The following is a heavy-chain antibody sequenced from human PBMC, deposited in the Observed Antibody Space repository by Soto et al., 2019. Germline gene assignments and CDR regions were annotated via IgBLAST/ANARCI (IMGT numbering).Heavy chain of an antibody. CDR2: ISSSISYI. D-gene: IGHD5-12*01. CDR1: GFNFSSYS. CDR3: ARDDEVDIISSPYNWFDP. J-gene: IGHJ5*02. Sequence: GGSLRLSCAASGFNFSSYSMNWVRQAPGKGLEWVSSISSSISYIYYADSVKGRFTISRDNAKHSLYLQMNSLRAYDTAVYYCARDDEVDIISSPYNWFDPRGQGTLVTVSS. V-gene: IGHV3-21*01.